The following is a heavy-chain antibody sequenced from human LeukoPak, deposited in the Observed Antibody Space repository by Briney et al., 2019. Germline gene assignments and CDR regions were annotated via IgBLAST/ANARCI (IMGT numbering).Heavy chain of an antibody. CDR1: GFTFSSYG. V-gene: IGHV3-30*18. D-gene: IGHD4-17*01. CDR3: AKDPSHYGDSLGYFDY. J-gene: IGHJ4*02. Sequence: QPGGSLRLACADSGFTFSSYGMHWVGQAPGKGLERVAVISYDGSNKYYADSVKGRFTISRDNSKNTLYLQMNSLRAEDTAVYYCAKDPSHYGDSLGYFDYWGQGTLVTVSS. CDR2: ISYDGSNK.